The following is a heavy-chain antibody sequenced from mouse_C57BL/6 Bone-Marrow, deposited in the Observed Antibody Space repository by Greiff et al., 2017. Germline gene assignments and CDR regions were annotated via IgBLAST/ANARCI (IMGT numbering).Heavy chain of an antibody. Sequence: QVQLQQPGAELVKPGASVKMSCKASGYTFTSYWITWVKQRPGQGLEWIGDIYPGSGSTNYNEKFKSKATLTVDTSSSTDYMQLSSLTCEDSAVYDCARDWSYYSNYWAMDYWGQGTSVTVSS. CDR3: ARDWSYYSNYWAMDY. J-gene: IGHJ4*01. CDR2: IYPGSGST. D-gene: IGHD2-5*01. CDR1: GYTFTSYW. V-gene: IGHV1-55*01.